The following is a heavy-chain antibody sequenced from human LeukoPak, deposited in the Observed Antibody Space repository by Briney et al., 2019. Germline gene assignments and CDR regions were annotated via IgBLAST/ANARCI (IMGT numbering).Heavy chain of an antibody. D-gene: IGHD3-10*01. J-gene: IGHJ4*02. Sequence: PSETLSLTCAVYGGSFSGYYWSWIRQPPGKGLEWIGEINHSGSTNYNPSLKSRVTISVDTSRNQFSLKLSTVTAADTAVYYCARLGYGSGSPCDYWGQGTLVTVSS. CDR3: ARLGYGSGSPCDY. CDR2: INHSGST. CDR1: GGSFSGYY. V-gene: IGHV4-34*01.